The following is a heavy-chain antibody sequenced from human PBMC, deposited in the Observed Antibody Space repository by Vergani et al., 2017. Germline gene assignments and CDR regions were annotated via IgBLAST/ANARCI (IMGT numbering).Heavy chain of an antibody. Sequence: QVQLQESGPGLVKPSETLSLTCIVSGGSISPYYWSWIRQPAGKGLEWIGRIYTSESTNYNPSLKSRVTMSVDTSENQFSLKLSSVTAADTAVYYCARGYCSSTSCYEDAFDIWGQGTMVTVSS. CDR3: ARGYCSSTSCYEDAFDI. V-gene: IGHV4-4*07. CDR2: IYTSEST. J-gene: IGHJ3*02. CDR1: GGSISPYY. D-gene: IGHD2-2*01.